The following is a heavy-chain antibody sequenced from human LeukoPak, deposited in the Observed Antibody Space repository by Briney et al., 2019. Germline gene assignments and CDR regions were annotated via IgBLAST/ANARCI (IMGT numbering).Heavy chain of an antibody. V-gene: IGHV4-39*07. CDR2: IYYSGST. D-gene: IGHD3-3*01. CDR1: GGSISSSGYY. Sequence: SETLSLTCTVSGGSISSSGYYWGWIRQPPGKGLEWIASIYYSGSTYYNPSLKSRVTISVDTSKNQFSLKLSSVTAADTAVYYCARDTPYDFWSGYSVYYYYYMDVWGKGTTVTVSS. CDR3: ARDTPYDFWSGYSVYYYYYMDV. J-gene: IGHJ6*03.